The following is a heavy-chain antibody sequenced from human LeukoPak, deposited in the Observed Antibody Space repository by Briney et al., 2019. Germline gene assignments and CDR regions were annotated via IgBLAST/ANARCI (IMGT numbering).Heavy chain of an antibody. V-gene: IGHV1-69*05. CDR1: GGTFSSYA. CDR3: ARSTFYCSSTSCPGMDV. D-gene: IGHD2-2*01. CDR2: IIPIFGTA. Sequence: ASVKVSCKASGGTFSSYAISWVRQAPGQGLEWMGGIIPIFGTANYAQKFQGRVTITTDESTSTAYMELSSLRSEDTAVYYCARSTFYCSSTSCPGMDVWGKGTTVTVPS. J-gene: IGHJ6*04.